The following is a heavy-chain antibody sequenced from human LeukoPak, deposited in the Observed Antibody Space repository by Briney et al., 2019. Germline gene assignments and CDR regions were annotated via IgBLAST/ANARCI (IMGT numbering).Heavy chain of an antibody. CDR2: VDPEDGET. V-gene: IGHV1-69-2*01. Sequence: ASVKISCKVSGYTFTDYYMHWVQQAPGKGLEWMGLVDPEDGETIYAEKFQGRVTITADTSTDTAYMELSSLRSEDTAVYYCARVSEVGASGAFDIWGQGTMVTVSS. J-gene: IGHJ3*02. CDR1: GYTFTDYY. D-gene: IGHD1-26*01. CDR3: ARVSEVGASGAFDI.